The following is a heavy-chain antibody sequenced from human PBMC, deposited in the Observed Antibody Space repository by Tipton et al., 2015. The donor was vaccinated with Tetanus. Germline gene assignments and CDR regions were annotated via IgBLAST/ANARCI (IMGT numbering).Heavy chain of an antibody. V-gene: IGHV4-31*03. CDR2: IYYSGST. CDR3: ARDQGGGRVARLNWFGP. J-gene: IGHJ5*02. CDR1: GDSISSGGYF. D-gene: IGHD3-16*01. Sequence: TLSLTCTVSGDSISSGGYFWNWIRQHPVRGLEWIGYIYYSGSTHYNPSFKSRVTMSVDTSKNQFSLNLTSVTAADSAVYYCARDQGGGRVARLNWFGPWGQGALVTVSS.